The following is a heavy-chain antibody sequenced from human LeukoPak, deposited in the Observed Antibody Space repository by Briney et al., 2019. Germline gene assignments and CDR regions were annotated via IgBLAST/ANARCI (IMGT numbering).Heavy chain of an antibody. D-gene: IGHD7-27*01. CDR3: ASNTGTVFDY. V-gene: IGHV4-59*01. J-gene: IGHJ4*02. CDR1: GGSISTYY. Sequence: SETLSLTCTLSGGSISTYYWSWVRQPPGKGLEWIGYVYYSGSTEYNPSLRSRVTISLEMSKRQFSLNLTSVTAADTAVYYCASNTGTVFDYWGQGALVTVSS. CDR2: VYYSGST.